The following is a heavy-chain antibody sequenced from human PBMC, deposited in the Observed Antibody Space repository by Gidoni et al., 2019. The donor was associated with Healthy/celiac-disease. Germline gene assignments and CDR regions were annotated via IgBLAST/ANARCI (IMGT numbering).Heavy chain of an antibody. J-gene: IGHJ4*02. CDR3: ARDPTIAAAGSFDY. D-gene: IGHD6-13*01. Sequence: QVQLVESGGGVVQPGRSLLLSCAASGFPFSSYAMHWVRQAPGKGLEWVAVMSYDGSNKYYADSVKGRFTIARDNSKNTLYLQMNSLRAEDTAVYYCARDPTIAAAGSFDYWGQGTLVTVSS. CDR1: GFPFSSYA. CDR2: MSYDGSNK. V-gene: IGHV3-30-3*01.